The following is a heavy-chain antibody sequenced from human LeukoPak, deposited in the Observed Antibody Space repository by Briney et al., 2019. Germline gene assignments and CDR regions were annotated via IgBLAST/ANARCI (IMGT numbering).Heavy chain of an antibody. V-gene: IGHV4-4*02. D-gene: IGHD3-16*02. CDR3: VSGLSGYYYGMDV. CDR2: IHHSGDT. J-gene: IGHJ6*02. Sequence: SETLSLTCSVSGGSISGDHWWSWVRQSPGKGLEWIGEIHHSGDTDYNSSLKSRVTISLDKSKTQFSLTLNSVTAADTAVYYCVSGLSGYYYGMDVWGQGTTVTVSS. CDR1: GGSISGDHW.